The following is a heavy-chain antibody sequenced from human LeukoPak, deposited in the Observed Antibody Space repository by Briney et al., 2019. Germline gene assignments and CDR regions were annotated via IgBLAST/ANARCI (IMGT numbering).Heavy chain of an antibody. CDR3: ARLDKGIKAAHFDY. J-gene: IGHJ4*02. CDR1: GGSISSSDFN. Sequence: SETLSLTCTVSGGSISSSDFNWGWIRQPPGKGLEWIGVISYSGSTYYNPSLKSRVTISVDASKSHSSLKLSSVTAADTAIYYCARLDKGIKAAHFDYWGQGTLVTVSS. V-gene: IGHV4-39*01. CDR2: ISYSGST. D-gene: IGHD6-25*01.